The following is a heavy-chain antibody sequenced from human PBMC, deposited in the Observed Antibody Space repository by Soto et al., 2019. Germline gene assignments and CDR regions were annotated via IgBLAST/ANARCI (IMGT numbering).Heavy chain of an antibody. CDR1: GGSISSDGYS. V-gene: IGHV4-30-2*01. J-gene: IGHJ4*02. Sequence: QLQLQESGSGLVKPSQTLSLTFAVSGGSISSDGYSWSWIRQPPGKGLEWIGYIYQSGSTYYNSSLKSRVTISVDRSKNQFSLKLSSVTAADTAVYYCAKRAYGKNFDYWGQGTLVTVPS. D-gene: IGHD4-17*01. CDR3: AKRAYGKNFDY. CDR2: IYQSGST.